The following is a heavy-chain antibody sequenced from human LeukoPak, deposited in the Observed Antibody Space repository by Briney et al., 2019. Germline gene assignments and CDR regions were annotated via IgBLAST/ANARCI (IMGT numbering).Heavy chain of an antibody. D-gene: IGHD1-26*01. V-gene: IGHV3-30-3*01. CDR3: AREIVGATMSGDY. CDR2: IPYDGSNK. CDR1: GFTFSSYA. J-gene: IGHJ4*02. Sequence: PGGSLRLSCAASGFTFSSYAMHWVRQAPGKGLEWVAVIPYDGSNKYYADSVKGRFTISRDNSKNTLYLQMNSLRAEDTAVYYCAREIVGATMSGDYWGQGTLVTVSS.